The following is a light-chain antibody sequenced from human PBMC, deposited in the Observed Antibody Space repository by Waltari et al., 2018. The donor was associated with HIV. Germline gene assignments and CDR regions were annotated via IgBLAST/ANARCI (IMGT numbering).Light chain of an antibody. Sequence: QAVLTQPSSLSAPPGTSASLTCTLRSGINVASYRIYWYQQRSGTPPQYLLTYKPDSDVQRGSGVPSRFSASKDASANAGIFLISGIQSEDEADYYCMIWHSNAYVFGSGTKVTV. CDR1: SGINVASYR. CDR3: MIWHSNAYV. J-gene: IGLJ1*01. CDR2: YKPDSDV. V-gene: IGLV5-45*02.